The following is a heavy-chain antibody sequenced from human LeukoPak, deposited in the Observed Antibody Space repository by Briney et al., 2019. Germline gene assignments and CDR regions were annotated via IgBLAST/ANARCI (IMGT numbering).Heavy chain of an antibody. CDR1: GGSISSSTYY. Sequence: SETLSLTCTVSGGSISSSTYYWGWIRQPPGKGLEWIGTIYYSGSTYYNPSLQSRVTISVDTSKNQFSLNLSSVTAVDTAVYYCARDLAVDRGYMDVWGKGTTVTVSS. CDR2: IYYSGST. V-gene: IGHV4-39*02. CDR3: ARDLAVDRGYMDV. J-gene: IGHJ6*03. D-gene: IGHD3-10*01.